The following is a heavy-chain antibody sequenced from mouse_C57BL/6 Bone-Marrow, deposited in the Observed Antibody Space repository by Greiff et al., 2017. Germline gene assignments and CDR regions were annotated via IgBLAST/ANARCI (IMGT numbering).Heavy chain of an antibody. Sequence: VQVVESGPGLVAPSQSLSITCTASGFSLTSYGVSWVRQPPGQGLEWLGVIWGDGSTNYHSAHISRLSISKDNSKCQVFLKLNSMQTDDTATYYCAEPYYYGSSFYWYFDVWGTGTTVTVSS. D-gene: IGHD1-1*01. CDR1: GFSLTSYG. CDR2: IWGDGST. CDR3: AEPYYYGSSFYWYFDV. J-gene: IGHJ1*03. V-gene: IGHV2-3*01.